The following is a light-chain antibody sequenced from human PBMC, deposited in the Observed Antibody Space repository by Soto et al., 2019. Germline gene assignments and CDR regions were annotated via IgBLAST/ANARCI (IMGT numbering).Light chain of an antibody. CDR1: QSIRTF. CDR2: GAS. J-gene: IGKJ1*01. V-gene: IGKV1-39*01. CDR3: HQTYGTWT. Sequence: DILMTQSPSSLSASLGARVTITCRAGQSIRTFLNWYQQKPGKAPQLLIHGASTLQSGVPARLSGSGSGTHFTLTISSLQPEDFATYFCHQTYGTWTFGQGTKVEI.